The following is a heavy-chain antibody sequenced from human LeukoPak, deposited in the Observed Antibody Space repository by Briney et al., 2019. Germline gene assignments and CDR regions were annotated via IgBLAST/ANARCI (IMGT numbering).Heavy chain of an antibody. Sequence: GGSLRLSCAASGFIFGGYAMHWVRQAPGKGLQWLAVISYDGGKTYYADSVKGRFTISRDNSKNTLYLQMNSLRAEETAVYYCAKEGDLVGVNHVDYWGQGTLVTVSS. CDR3: AKEGDLVGVNHVDY. CDR2: ISYDGGKT. CDR1: GFIFGGYA. V-gene: IGHV3-30-3*01. D-gene: IGHD3-16*01. J-gene: IGHJ4*02.